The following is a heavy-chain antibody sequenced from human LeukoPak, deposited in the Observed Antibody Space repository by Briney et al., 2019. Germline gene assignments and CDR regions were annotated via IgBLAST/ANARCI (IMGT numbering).Heavy chain of an antibody. CDR3: ARVRVATILYFDY. V-gene: IGHV3-11*01. D-gene: IGHD5-12*01. CDR1: GFTFSDYY. Sequence: GGSLRLSCAASGFTFSDYYMSWIRQAPGKGLEWVSYISSSGSTIYYADSVKGRFTISRDNAKNSLYLQMNSLRAEDTAVYYCARVRVATILYFDYWGQGTLVTVSS. CDR2: ISSSGSTI. J-gene: IGHJ4*02.